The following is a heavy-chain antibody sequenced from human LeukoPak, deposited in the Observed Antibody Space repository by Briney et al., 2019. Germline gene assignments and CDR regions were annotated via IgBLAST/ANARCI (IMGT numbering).Heavy chain of an antibody. CDR3: AGLATVTTFYYFDY. CDR2: IKQDGSEK. J-gene: IGHJ4*02. V-gene: IGHV3-7*01. CDR1: GFTFSRNW. D-gene: IGHD4-17*01. Sequence: GGSLRLSCAASGFTFSRNWMSWVRQAPGKGLEWVANIKQDGSEKYYVDSVKGRFTISRDNAKNSLYLQMNSLRAEDTAVYYCAGLATVTTFYYFDYWGQGALVTVSS.